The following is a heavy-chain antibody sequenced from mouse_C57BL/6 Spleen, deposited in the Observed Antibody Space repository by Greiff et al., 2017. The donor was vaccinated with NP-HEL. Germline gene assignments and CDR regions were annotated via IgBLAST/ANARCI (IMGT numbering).Heavy chain of an antibody. CDR1: GFTFSDYY. CDR3: ARDSSGFLAY. V-gene: IGHV5-16*01. D-gene: IGHD3-2*02. J-gene: IGHJ3*01. Sequence: EVKLMESEGGLVQPGSSMKLSCTASGFTFSDYYMAWVRQVPEKGLEWVANINYDGSSTYYLDSLKSRFIISRDNAKNILYLQMSSLKSEDTATYYCARDSSGFLAYWGQGTLVTVSA. CDR2: INYDGSST.